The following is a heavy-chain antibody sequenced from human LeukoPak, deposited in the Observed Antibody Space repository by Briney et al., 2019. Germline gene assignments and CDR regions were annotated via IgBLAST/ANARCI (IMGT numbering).Heavy chain of an antibody. V-gene: IGHV4-30-2*01. CDR3: ARLGSAARLYFQH. CDR1: GASISSGGYY. J-gene: IGHJ1*01. Sequence: PSETLSLTCTVSGASISSGGYYWSWIRQPPGKGLEWIGYIYHSGSTYYNPSLESRVTISVDTYKNQFSLKLSSVTAADTAVYYCARLGSAARLYFQHWGQGTLVTVSS. CDR2: IYHSGST. D-gene: IGHD6-6*01.